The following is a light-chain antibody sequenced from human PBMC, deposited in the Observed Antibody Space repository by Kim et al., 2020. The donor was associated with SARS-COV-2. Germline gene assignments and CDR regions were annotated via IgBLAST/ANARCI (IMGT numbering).Light chain of an antibody. CDR1: LSSVGSNV. V-gene: IGLV1-44*01. Sequence: GQRVTIACSGSLSSVGSNVVSWYQQLPGTPPKLVIYNNNRRPSGVPARFSAAKSGTSASLAISWLQSEDEADYFCEAWDDSLNAAVFGGGTQLTVL. J-gene: IGLJ7*01. CDR2: NNN. CDR3: EAWDDSLNAAV.